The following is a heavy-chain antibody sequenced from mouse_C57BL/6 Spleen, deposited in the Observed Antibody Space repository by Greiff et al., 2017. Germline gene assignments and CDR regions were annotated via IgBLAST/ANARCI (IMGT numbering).Heavy chain of an antibody. CDR1: GFSLTSYG. D-gene: IGHD2-13*01. Sequence: VQLQQSGPGLVQPSQSLSITCTVSGFSLTSYGVHWVRQSPGKGLEWLGVIWSGGSTDYNAAFISRLRISKDNSKSQVFFKMNSLQADDKAIYYCARGHTSGHGDGDYGYFDVWGTGTTVTVSS. CDR2: IWSGGST. CDR3: ARGHTSGHGDGDYGYFDV. V-gene: IGHV2-2*01. J-gene: IGHJ1*03.